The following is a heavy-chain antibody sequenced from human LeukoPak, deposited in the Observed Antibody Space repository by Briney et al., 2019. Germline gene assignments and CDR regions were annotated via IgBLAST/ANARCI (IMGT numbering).Heavy chain of an antibody. V-gene: IGHV4-59*01. D-gene: IGHD2-2*01. Sequence: SETLSLTCTVSGGSITSYYWSWIRQPPGKGLEWIGFVSHSGSTNYNPSLKSRVTISVDTSKNQFSLKLSSVTAADTAVYYCASGGYCSTTTCYPNWFDPWGQGTLVTVSS. CDR2: VSHSGST. CDR1: GGSITSYY. CDR3: ASGGYCSTTTCYPNWFDP. J-gene: IGHJ5*02.